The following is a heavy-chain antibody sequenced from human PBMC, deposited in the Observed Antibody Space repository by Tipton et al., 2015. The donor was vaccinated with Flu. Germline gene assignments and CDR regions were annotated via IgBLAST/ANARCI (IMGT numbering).Heavy chain of an antibody. CDR2: IWSDGTNE. CDR3: ARDTVTWAFDI. V-gene: IGHV3-30*19. D-gene: IGHD4-17*01. Sequence: SLRLSCVVSGFTFSSYGMQWVRQAPGKGLEWVALIWSDGTNEAYAESVKGRFTISRDNSKNTLYLQMNSLRAEDTAVYYCARDTVTWAFDIWGQGTMVTVSS. CDR1: GFTFSSYG. J-gene: IGHJ3*02.